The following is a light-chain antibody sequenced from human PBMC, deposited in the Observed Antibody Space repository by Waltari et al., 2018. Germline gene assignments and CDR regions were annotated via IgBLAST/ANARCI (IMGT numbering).Light chain of an antibody. J-gene: IGLJ1*01. Sequence: QSALTQPASVSGSPGQSITISCPGTRGDVGGYHYVSWYQQHPGKAPKLMIYDVSNRPSGVSNRFSGSKSGNTASLTISGLQAEDEADYYCSSYTSSSTQVFGTGTKVTVL. CDR2: DVS. CDR3: SSYTSSSTQV. V-gene: IGLV2-14*03. CDR1: RGDVGGYHY.